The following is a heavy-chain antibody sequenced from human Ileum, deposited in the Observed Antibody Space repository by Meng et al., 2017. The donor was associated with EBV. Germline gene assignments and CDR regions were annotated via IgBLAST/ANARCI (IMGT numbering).Heavy chain of an antibody. CDR2: IYYSGST. Sequence: ASVPGLVKPSEPLSLPSTVSGGSISSSSYYWGWIRQPPGKGLEWIGSIYYSGSTYYNPSLKSRVTISVDTSKNQFSLKLSSVTAADTAVYYCARELMYCSGGSCYPFDYWGQGTLVTVSS. CDR3: ARELMYCSGGSCYPFDY. V-gene: IGHV4-39*07. D-gene: IGHD2-15*01. J-gene: IGHJ4*02. CDR1: GGSISSSSYY.